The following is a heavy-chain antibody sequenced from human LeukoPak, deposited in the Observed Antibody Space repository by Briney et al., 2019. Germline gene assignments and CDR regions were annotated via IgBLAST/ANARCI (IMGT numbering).Heavy chain of an antibody. V-gene: IGHV1-2*02. CDR2: INPNSGGT. J-gene: IGHJ6*02. Sequence: GASVKVSCKASGYTFTGYYMHWVRQAPGQGLEWVGWINPNSGGTNYAQKFQGRVTMTRDTSISTAYMELSRLRSDDTAVYYCAKDGRGDTTMAMSPPRERYYYGMDVWGQGTTVTVSS. CDR1: GYTFTGYY. D-gene: IGHD5-18*01. CDR3: AKDGRGDTTMAMSPPRERYYYGMDV.